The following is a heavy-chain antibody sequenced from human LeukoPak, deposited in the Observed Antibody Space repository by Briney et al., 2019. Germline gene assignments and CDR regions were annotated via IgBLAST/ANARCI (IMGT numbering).Heavy chain of an antibody. Sequence: SQTLSLTCTVSGGSISSGSYYWSRIRQPAGKGLEWIGRIYTSGSTNYNPSLKSRVTISVDTSKNQFSLRLSSVTAADTAVYYCARAADFGDYSDYWGQGTLVTVSS. CDR1: GGSISSGSYY. J-gene: IGHJ4*02. CDR2: IYTSGST. D-gene: IGHD4-17*01. CDR3: ARAADFGDYSDY. V-gene: IGHV4-61*02.